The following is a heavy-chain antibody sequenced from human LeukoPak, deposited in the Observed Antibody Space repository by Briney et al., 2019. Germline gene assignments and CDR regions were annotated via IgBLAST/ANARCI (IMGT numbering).Heavy chain of an antibody. J-gene: IGHJ4*02. V-gene: IGHV3-53*01. CDR2: IYSGGST. Sequence: PGGFLRLSCAASGFTVSSNYMSWVRQAPGKGLEWVSVIYSGGSTYYADSVKGRFTISRDNSKNTLYLQMNSLRAEDTAVYYCARTWGYSSSWFEIYFDYWGQGTLVTVSS. D-gene: IGHD6-13*01. CDR3: ARTWGYSSSWFEIYFDY. CDR1: GFTVSSNY.